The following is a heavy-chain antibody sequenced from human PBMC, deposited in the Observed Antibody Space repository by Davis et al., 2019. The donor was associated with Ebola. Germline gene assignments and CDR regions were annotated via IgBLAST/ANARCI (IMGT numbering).Heavy chain of an antibody. CDR1: GYPFTNYD. V-gene: IGHV1-46*01. D-gene: IGHD2-21*02. Sequence: ASVKVSCKASGYPFTNYDINWVRQAPGQGLEWMGVINPSAGYTNYAQKFQGRVTITADESTSTAYMELSSLRSNDPAVYYCAKIAVTAEGDNWFDPWGQGTLVTVSS. J-gene: IGHJ5*02. CDR3: AKIAVTAEGDNWFDP. CDR2: INPSAGYT.